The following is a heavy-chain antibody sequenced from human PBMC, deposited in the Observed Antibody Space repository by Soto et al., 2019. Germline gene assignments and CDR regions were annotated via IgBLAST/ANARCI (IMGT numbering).Heavy chain of an antibody. CDR2: IKSQSDGGAT. CDR3: LKAPIKLWTYEY. CDR1: GFLFSNAW. J-gene: IGHJ4*02. D-gene: IGHD3-16*01. V-gene: IGHV3-15*01. Sequence: PRLSCAASGFLFSNAWMSWVRQGPGKGLEWVARIKSQSDGGATEYAAAVKGRFTISRDDSNNAVYLQMDSLTSDDTAVYYCLKAPIKLWTYEYWGQGTPVTVSS.